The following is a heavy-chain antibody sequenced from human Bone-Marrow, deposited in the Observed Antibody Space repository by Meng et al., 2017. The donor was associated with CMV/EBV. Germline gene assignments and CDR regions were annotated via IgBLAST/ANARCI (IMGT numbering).Heavy chain of an antibody. Sequence: SVKVSCKASGGTFGSYTISWVRQAPGQGLEWMGRIIPILGIANYAQKFQGRVTITADKSTSTAYMELSSLRSEDTAVYYCARDKSVGSGRYYFDYWGQGTLVTVSS. J-gene: IGHJ4*02. V-gene: IGHV1-69*04. CDR1: GGTFGSYT. CDR2: IIPILGIA. CDR3: ARDKSVGSGRYYFDY. D-gene: IGHD2-15*01.